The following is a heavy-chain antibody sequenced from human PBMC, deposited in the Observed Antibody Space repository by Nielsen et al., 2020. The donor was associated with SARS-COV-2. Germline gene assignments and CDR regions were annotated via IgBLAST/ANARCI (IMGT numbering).Heavy chain of an antibody. CDR2: ISYGGDNE. Sequence: GESLKISRAASGFTFSKFPMHWVRQAPGKGLEWLAIISYGGDNEHYADSVKGRFTVSRDNSKDTLHLQMSSLNPEDTAVYFCARETLDHTSSFVDHWGQGTLVTVSS. D-gene: IGHD3-10*01. J-gene: IGHJ5*02. CDR3: ARETLDHTSSFVDH. V-gene: IGHV3-30-3*01. CDR1: GFTFSKFP.